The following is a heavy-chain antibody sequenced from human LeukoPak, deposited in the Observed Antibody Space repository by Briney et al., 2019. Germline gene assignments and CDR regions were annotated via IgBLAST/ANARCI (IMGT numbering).Heavy chain of an antibody. CDR2: INQDGSEK. D-gene: IGHD6-19*01. CDR1: GFTFSTYW. V-gene: IGHV3-7*05. J-gene: IGHJ3*01. CDR3: ASGYTSGA. Sequence: PGGSLRLSCAASGFTFSTYWTCWVRQAPGKGLEWVANINQDGSEKNYVDSVKGRFTISRDNAKNSLYLQMNSLRAEDTAVYYCASGYTSGAWGQGTLVTVSS.